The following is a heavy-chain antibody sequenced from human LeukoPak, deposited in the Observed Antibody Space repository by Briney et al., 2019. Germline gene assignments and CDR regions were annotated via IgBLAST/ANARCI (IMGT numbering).Heavy chain of an antibody. Sequence: GGSLRLSCAASGFTFSSYSMNWVRQAPGKGLEWVSYISSSSSTIYYADSVKGRFTISRDNAKNSLYLQMNSLRAEDTAVYYCARGRVLRFLEWRKPIDYWGQGTLVTVS. D-gene: IGHD3-3*01. CDR2: ISSSSSTI. CDR3: ARGRVLRFLEWRKPIDY. V-gene: IGHV3-48*01. CDR1: GFTFSSYS. J-gene: IGHJ4*02.